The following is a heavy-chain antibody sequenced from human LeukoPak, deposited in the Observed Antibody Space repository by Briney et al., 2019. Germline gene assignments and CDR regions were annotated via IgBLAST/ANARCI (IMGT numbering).Heavy chain of an antibody. CDR2: INHSGST. CDR1: GGSFSGYY. CDR3: ARGPGDGSSSSA. Sequence: SETLSLTCAVYGGSFSGYYWSWIRRPPGKGLEWIGEINHSGSTNYNPSLKSRVTISVDTSKNQFSLKLSSVTAADTAVYYCARGPGDGSSSSAWGQGTLVTVSS. D-gene: IGHD6-6*01. J-gene: IGHJ5*02. V-gene: IGHV4-34*01.